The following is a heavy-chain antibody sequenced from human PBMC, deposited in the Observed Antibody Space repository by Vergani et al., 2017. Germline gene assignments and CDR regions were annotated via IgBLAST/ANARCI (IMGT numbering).Heavy chain of an antibody. Sequence: QVQLQESGPGLVKPSETLSLTCTVSGGSISSYYWSWLRQPPGKGLEWIGYIYYSGSTNYNPSLKSRVTISVDTSKNQFSLKLSSVTAADTAVYYCARDLTEIDRSGDWIGWFDPWGQGTLVTVSS. CDR1: GGSISSYY. D-gene: IGHD3-22*01. J-gene: IGHJ5*02. CDR2: IYYSGST. CDR3: ARDLTEIDRSGDWIGWFDP. V-gene: IGHV4-59*01.